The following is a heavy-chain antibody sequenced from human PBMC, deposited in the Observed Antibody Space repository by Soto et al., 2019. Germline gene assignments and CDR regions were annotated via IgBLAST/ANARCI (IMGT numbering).Heavy chain of an antibody. CDR2: IRSKAYGGTT. V-gene: IGHV3-49*04. Sequence: GGSLRLSCTASGFTFGDYAMSWVRQAPGKGLEWVGFIRSKAYGGTTEYAASVKGRFTISRDDSKSIAYLQMNSLKTEDTAVYYCTRDRPNYDFWSTHYYYYYGMDVWGQGTTVTV. CDR1: GFTFGDYA. CDR3: TRDRPNYDFWSTHYYYYYGMDV. D-gene: IGHD3-3*01. J-gene: IGHJ6*02.